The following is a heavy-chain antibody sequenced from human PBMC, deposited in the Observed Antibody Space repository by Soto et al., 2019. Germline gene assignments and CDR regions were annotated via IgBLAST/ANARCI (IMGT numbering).Heavy chain of an antibody. V-gene: IGHV3-13*01. CDR2: IGTAGST. CDR1: GFTFSSYD. Sequence: EVQLVESGGDLVQPGGSLRLSCAASGFTFSSYDFHWVRQATGKGLEWVSGIGTAGSTSYAGSVKGRFFMSRENAKNSVYLQMNSLRAGDTAVYYCTRGADGFDYWGQGTLVTVSS. D-gene: IGHD3-16*01. J-gene: IGHJ4*02. CDR3: TRGADGFDY.